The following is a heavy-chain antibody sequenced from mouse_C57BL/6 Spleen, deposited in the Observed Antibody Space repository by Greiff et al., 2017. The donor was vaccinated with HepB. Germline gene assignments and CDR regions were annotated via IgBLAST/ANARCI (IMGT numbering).Heavy chain of an antibody. J-gene: IGHJ4*01. Sequence: VQLQQSGPELVKPGASVKISCKASGYAFSSSWMNWVKQRPGKGLEWIGRIYPGDGDTNYNGKFKGKATLTADKSSSTAYMQLSSLTSEDSAVYFCARGLLPDYAMDYWGQGTSVTVSS. CDR1: GYAFSSSW. CDR2: IYPGDGDT. D-gene: IGHD1-1*01. CDR3: ARGLLPDYAMDY. V-gene: IGHV1-82*01.